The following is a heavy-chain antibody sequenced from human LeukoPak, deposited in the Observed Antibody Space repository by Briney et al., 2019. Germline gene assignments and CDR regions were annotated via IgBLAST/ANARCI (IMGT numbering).Heavy chain of an antibody. V-gene: IGHV3-30*02. J-gene: IGHJ6*03. CDR2: IRYDGSNK. D-gene: IGHD1-1*01. Sequence: AGGSLRLSCAASGFTFSSYGMHWVRQAPGKGLEWVAFIRYDGSNKYYADSVKGRFTIPRDNSKNTLYLQMNSLRAEDTAVYYCAKDKGQLRDYYYMDVWGKGTTVTVSS. CDR3: AKDKGQLRDYYYMDV. CDR1: GFTFSSYG.